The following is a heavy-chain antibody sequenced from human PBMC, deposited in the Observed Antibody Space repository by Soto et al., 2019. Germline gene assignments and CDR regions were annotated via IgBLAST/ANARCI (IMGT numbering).Heavy chain of an antibody. D-gene: IGHD2-15*01. Sequence: PSETLSLTCTVSGGSISSYYWSWIRQPPGKGLEWIGYIYYSGSTNYNPSLKSRVTISVDTSKSQFSLNLSFVTAADTAVYYCATIGTPATGLYFFAYWGQGSLVTVSS. J-gene: IGHJ4*02. V-gene: IGHV4-59*08. CDR2: IYYSGST. CDR1: GGSISSYY. CDR3: ATIGTPATGLYFFAY.